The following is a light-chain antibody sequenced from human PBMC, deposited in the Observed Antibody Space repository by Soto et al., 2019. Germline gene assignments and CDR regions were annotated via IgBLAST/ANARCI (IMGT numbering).Light chain of an antibody. J-gene: IGKJ2*01. CDR1: HSVTSDS. Sequence: IVLTQSPGTLSLSPGERATLYCRASHSVTSDSLAWYQQRPGQAPRLLIYGVSSRATGVPDRFSGDGSGTDFTLTISSVQSEDFAIYYCQQYDHWPPYTFGQGTKVDI. CDR3: QQYDHWPPYT. CDR2: GVS. V-gene: IGKV3-20*01.